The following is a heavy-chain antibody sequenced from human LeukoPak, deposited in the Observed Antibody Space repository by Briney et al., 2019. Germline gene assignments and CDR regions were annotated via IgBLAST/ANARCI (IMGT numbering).Heavy chain of an antibody. D-gene: IGHD5-24*01. Sequence: SVKVSCKASGGTFSSYAISWVRQAPVQGLEWMGRIIPILGIANYAQKFQGRVTITADKSTSTAYMELSSLRSEDTAVYYCARDAWGDGYNWAYWGQGTLVTVSS. J-gene: IGHJ4*02. CDR2: IIPILGIA. V-gene: IGHV1-69*04. CDR1: GGTFSSYA. CDR3: ARDAWGDGYNWAY.